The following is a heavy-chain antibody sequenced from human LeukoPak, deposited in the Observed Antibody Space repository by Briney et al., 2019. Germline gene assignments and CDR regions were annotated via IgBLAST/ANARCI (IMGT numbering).Heavy chain of an antibody. J-gene: IGHJ4*02. CDR2: IKQAGSET. CDR3: AMQFTYGDYRPAGDY. CDR1: AFSFTNTY. Sequence: WGSPRLSCTAAAFSFTNTYLIWVRHPLGQRLEWWPDIKQAGSETHYIDCVKDRFTISRDNAKKSLYLQMNSLRAEDTAVYFCAMQFTYGDYRPAGDYWGQGTLVTVSS. D-gene: IGHD2-2*01. V-gene: IGHV3-7*01.